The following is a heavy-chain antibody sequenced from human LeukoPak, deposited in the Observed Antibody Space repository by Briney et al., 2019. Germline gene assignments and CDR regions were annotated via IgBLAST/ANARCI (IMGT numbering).Heavy chain of an antibody. V-gene: IGHV1-18*01. J-gene: IGHJ4*02. CDR3: ARATIAVAEMDY. CDR2: ISAYNGNT. CDR1: GGTFSSYA. D-gene: IGHD6-19*01. Sequence: ASVKVSCKASGGTFSSYAISWVRQAPGQGLEWMGWISAYNGNTNYAQKLQGRVTMTTDTSTSTAYMELRSLRSDDTAVYYCARATIAVAEMDYWGQGTLVTVSS.